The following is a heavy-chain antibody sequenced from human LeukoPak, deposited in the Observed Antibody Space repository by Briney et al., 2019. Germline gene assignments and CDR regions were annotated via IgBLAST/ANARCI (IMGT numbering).Heavy chain of an antibody. CDR1: GFTFTTNW. CDR3: AKDIRRGYNYGYDQFAY. CDR2: INGDGSST. D-gene: IGHD5-18*01. Sequence: GGSLRLSCAASGFTFTTNWMHWVRQDPEKGLEWVSRINGDGSSTTYADSVKGRFTVSRDNSKNTLYLQMNSLRAGDTAVYYCAKDIRRGYNYGYDQFAYWGQGTLVTVSS. J-gene: IGHJ4*02. V-gene: IGHV3-74*01.